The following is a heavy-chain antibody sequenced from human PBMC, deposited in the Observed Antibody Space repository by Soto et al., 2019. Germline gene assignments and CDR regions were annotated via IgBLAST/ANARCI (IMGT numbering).Heavy chain of an antibody. CDR1: GFTFSDSY. J-gene: IGHJ4*02. Sequence: QVQLVESGGGLVNPGGSLRLSCAASGFTFSDSYIGWIRQGPGKGLEWVSYISSSTNTISYADSVKGRFTISRDNAKNSLYLQMDSLIAEDTAVYYCARAAPLTTSTYYFDTSSRYNVRPIDYWGQGTLVTVSS. V-gene: IGHV3-11*01. D-gene: IGHD3-22*01. CDR2: ISSSTNTI. CDR3: ARAAPLTTSTYYFDTSSRYNVRPIDY.